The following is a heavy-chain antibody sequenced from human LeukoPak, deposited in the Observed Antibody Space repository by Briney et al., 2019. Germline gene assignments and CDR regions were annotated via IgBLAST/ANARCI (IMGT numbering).Heavy chain of an antibody. V-gene: IGHV1-69*06. CDR3: ARSGDYAPHQRRGNWFDP. D-gene: IGHD4-17*01. J-gene: IGHJ5*02. Sequence: SVKVSCKASGGTFSSYAISWVRQAPGQGLEWMGGIIPIFGTANYAQKFQGRVTITADKSTSTAYMELSSLRSEDTAVYYCARSGDYAPHQRRGNWFDPWGQGTLVTVSS. CDR1: GGTFSSYA. CDR2: IIPIFGTA.